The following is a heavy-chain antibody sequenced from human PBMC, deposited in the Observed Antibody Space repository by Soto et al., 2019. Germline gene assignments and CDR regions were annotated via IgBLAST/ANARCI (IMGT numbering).Heavy chain of an antibody. V-gene: IGHV3-30*03. Sequence: QVQLVESGGGVVQPGRSLRLSCAASGFTFSSYGMHWVRQAPGKGLEWVAVISYDGSNKYYADSVKGRFTISRDNSKNTLYLQMNSLRAEDTAVYYCAIDYAWPGYYYGMDVWGQGTTVTVS. CDR3: AIDYAWPGYYYGMDV. CDR2: ISYDGSNK. J-gene: IGHJ6*02. CDR1: GFTFSSYG. D-gene: IGHD2-2*01.